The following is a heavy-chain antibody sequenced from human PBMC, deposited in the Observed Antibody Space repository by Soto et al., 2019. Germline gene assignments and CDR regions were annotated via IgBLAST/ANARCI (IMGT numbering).Heavy chain of an antibody. V-gene: IGHV1-2*02. D-gene: IGHD6-6*01. Sequence: AAVKVSCKASGYTFTGYYMHGVGQAAGRGGQGVGWINPNSGDTNYAQKFQGRGTMTRDTSITTAYSDLSRLRSDDTTVYYCARTYRTSPRPSYGMDVWGQGTTVTVSS. CDR1: GYTFTGYY. J-gene: IGHJ6*02. CDR3: ARTYRTSPRPSYGMDV. CDR2: INPNSGDT.